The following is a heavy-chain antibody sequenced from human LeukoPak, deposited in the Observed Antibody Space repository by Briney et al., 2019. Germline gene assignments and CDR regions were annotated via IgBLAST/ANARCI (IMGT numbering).Heavy chain of an antibody. CDR3: ARGGYYVSGSWDY. CDR1: GFTFSSYG. Sequence: RRSLRLSCVASGFTFSSYGMHWVRQAPGKGLEWVAVISYDGSNKYYADSVKGRFTISRDNSKNTLYLQMNSPRAEDTAVYYCARGGYYVSGSWDYWGQGTLVTVSS. D-gene: IGHD3-10*01. CDR2: ISYDGSNK. J-gene: IGHJ4*02. V-gene: IGHV3-30*03.